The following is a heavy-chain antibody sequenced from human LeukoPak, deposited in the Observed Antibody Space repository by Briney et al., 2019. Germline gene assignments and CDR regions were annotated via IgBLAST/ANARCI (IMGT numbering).Heavy chain of an antibody. CDR2: INHSGST. CDR3: ARQFLGERPYYFDY. J-gene: IGHJ4*02. Sequence: SETLSLTCAVYGGSFSGYYWSWIRQPPGKGLEWIGEINHSGSTNYNPSLKSRVTISVDTSKNQFSLKLSSVTAADTAVYYCARQFLGERPYYFDYWGQGTLVTVSS. D-gene: IGHD3-10*01. V-gene: IGHV4-34*01. CDR1: GGSFSGYY.